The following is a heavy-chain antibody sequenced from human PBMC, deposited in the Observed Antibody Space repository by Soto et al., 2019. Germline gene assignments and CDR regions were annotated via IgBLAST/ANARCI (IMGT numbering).Heavy chain of an antibody. V-gene: IGHV4-59*08. D-gene: IGHD2-15*01. CDR3: ARRRQLCSGGSCRLYYFDY. CDR1: GGSISSYY. CDR2: IYYSGST. J-gene: IGHJ4*02. Sequence: QVQLQESGPGLVKPSETLSLTCTVSGGSISSYYWSWIRQPPGKGLEWIGYIYYSGSTNYNPSLRIRVTISVETSKNLFSRKLSSVTAADTAVYYCARRRQLCSGGSCRLYYFDYWGQGTLVTVSS.